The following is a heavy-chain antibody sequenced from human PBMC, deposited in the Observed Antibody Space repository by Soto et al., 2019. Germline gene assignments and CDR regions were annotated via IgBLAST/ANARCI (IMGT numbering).Heavy chain of an antibody. CDR2: ISGSGGNT. D-gene: IGHD6-13*01. Sequence: EVQLLESGGGLVQPGGSLRLSCAASGFTFSNYAMSWVRQAPGKGLEWVSVISGSGGNTQYADSVKGGFTISRDISKKTPHLQMNSLRVGDTAVYYCAKWRGVAASAIDSWGKGTLVTVSS. V-gene: IGHV3-23*01. CDR3: AKWRGVAASAIDS. J-gene: IGHJ4*02. CDR1: GFTFSNYA.